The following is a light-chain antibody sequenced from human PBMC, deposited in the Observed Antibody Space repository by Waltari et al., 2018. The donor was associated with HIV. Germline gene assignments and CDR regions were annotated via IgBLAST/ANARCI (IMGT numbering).Light chain of an antibody. CDR1: SSDVGTYDL. J-gene: IGLJ2*01. CDR2: EVT. Sequence: QSALTQPASVSGSPGQSITISCTGASSDVGTYDLVSWYQHLPGKAPKLMIYEVTKRPSGVSNRFSGSQSGNTASLTISGLQTDDEPDYYCCTFAGSSTPVVFGGGTKLTVL. CDR3: CTFAGSSTPVV. V-gene: IGLV2-23*02.